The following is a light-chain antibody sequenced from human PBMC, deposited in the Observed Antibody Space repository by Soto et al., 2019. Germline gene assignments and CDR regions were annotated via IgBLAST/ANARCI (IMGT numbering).Light chain of an antibody. V-gene: IGKV3-20*01. Sequence: EIVLTQSPGTLSLSPGERATLSCRASQSVSSNYLAWYQQKPGQAPGLLIHGASSRATGIPDRFSGSGSGTEFTLTISSLQPDDFATYYCQQYNSYSWTFGQGTKVDIK. CDR2: GAS. CDR3: QQYNSYSWT. J-gene: IGKJ1*01. CDR1: QSVSSNY.